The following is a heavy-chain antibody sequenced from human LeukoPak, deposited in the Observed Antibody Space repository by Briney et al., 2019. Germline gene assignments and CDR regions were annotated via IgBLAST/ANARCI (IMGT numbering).Heavy chain of an antibody. Sequence: PSETLSLTCTVSGGSINSYYWSWVRQPPGEGLEWIGYMYNSGLTNYNPSLKSRVTISVDTSKNQFSLKLSSVTAADTAVYYCARLHYGDPTSWFDPWGQGTLVTVSS. CDR1: GGSINSYY. D-gene: IGHD2-21*02. V-gene: IGHV4-59*08. CDR2: MYNSGLT. CDR3: ARLHYGDPTSWFDP. J-gene: IGHJ5*02.